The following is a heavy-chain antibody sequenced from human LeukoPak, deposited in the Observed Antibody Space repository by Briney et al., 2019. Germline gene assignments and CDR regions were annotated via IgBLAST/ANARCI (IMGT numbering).Heavy chain of an antibody. CDR3: AKDGRHSNDALDI. Sequence: GGSLRLSCAASGFTFSDYYVSWIRQAPGKGLEWLSYISSSSSSSNYADSVKGRFTISRDNAKNSLYLQMNSLRAEDTAVYYCAKDGRHSNDALDIWGQGTMVTVSS. D-gene: IGHD1-26*01. CDR2: ISSSSSSS. J-gene: IGHJ3*02. CDR1: GFTFSDYY. V-gene: IGHV3-11*05.